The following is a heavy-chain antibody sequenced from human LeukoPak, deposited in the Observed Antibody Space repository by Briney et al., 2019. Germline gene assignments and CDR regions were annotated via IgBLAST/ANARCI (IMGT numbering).Heavy chain of an antibody. CDR1: GGSISSYY. D-gene: IGHD4-17*01. J-gene: IGHJ5*02. V-gene: IGHV4-59*01. CDR3: ARLTVTGGDWFDP. CDR2: IYYSGST. Sequence: SETLSPTCTVSGGSISSYYWSWIRQPPGKGLEWIGYIYYSGSTNYNPSLKSRVTISVDTSKNQFSLKLSSVTAADTAVYYCARLTVTGGDWFDPWGQGTLVTVSS.